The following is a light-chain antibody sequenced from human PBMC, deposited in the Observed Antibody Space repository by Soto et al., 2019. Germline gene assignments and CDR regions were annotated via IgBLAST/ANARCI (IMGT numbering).Light chain of an antibody. CDR3: QQYGSSPIT. Sequence: IVLTQSPATLSLSPGETATLSCGASQSVSSSYVAWYQHKPGLAHRLLIHDTSSRAIGIPDRLSGSKSGTNFTVTIRRMEPEDVGMYYCQQYGSSPITCGRGTRLDMK. V-gene: IGKV3D-20*01. CDR1: QSVSSSY. CDR2: DTS. J-gene: IGKJ5*01.